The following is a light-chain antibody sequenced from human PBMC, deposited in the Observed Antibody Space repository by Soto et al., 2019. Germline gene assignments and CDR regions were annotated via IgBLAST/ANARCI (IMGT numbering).Light chain of an antibody. Sequence: QSVLTQPPSVSAAPGQTVTISCSGGSSNIGNGYVSWYQQLPGTAPKLLIYANNKRPSGIPYRFSGSMSGTSATVGITGLPTADEADYYCGTWDSSLSAGVVGGGTKLTVL. V-gene: IGLV1-51*01. CDR1: SSNIGNGY. J-gene: IGLJ2*01. CDR2: ANN. CDR3: GTWDSSLSAGV.